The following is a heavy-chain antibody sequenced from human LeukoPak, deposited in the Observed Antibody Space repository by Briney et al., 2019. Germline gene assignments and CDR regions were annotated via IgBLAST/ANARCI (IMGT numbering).Heavy chain of an antibody. J-gene: IGHJ6*02. D-gene: IGHD2-21*02. CDR1: GGSISSYY. CDR3: ARDLMEYCGGDYYYYYGMDV. Sequence: PSETLSLTCTVSGGSISSYYWSWIRQPPGKGLEWIGYIYYSGSTNYNPSLKSRVTISVDTSKNQFSLKLSSVTAAGTVVYYCARDLMEYCGGDYYYYYGMDVWGQGTTVTV. V-gene: IGHV4-59*01. CDR2: IYYSGST.